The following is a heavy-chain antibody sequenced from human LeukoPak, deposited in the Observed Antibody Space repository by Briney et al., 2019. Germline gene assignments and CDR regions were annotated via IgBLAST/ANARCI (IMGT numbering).Heavy chain of an antibody. D-gene: IGHD6-6*01. J-gene: IGHJ6*02. Sequence: GESLKISCKGSGYSFTSYWIGWVRQMPGKGLEWMGNIYPGDSDTRYSPSFQGQVTISADKSISTAYLQWSSLKASDTAMYYCARRLSSSSPKTYYYYYGMDVWGQGTTVTVSS. V-gene: IGHV5-51*01. CDR3: ARRLSSSSPKTYYYYYGMDV. CDR1: GYSFTSYW. CDR2: IYPGDSDT.